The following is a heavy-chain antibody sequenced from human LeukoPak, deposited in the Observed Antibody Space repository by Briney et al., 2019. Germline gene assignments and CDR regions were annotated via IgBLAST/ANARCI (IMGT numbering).Heavy chain of an antibody. V-gene: IGHV4-61*02. D-gene: IGHD3-22*01. Sequence: SETLSLTCTVSGDSITGGSHYWSWIRQPAGKGLEWIGRIYSSGSTNYNPSLKSRVTISLDTSKNQFSLKLSSVTAADTAVYYCARSPRNYYDSSEGGYWGQGTLVTVSS. CDR2: IYSSGST. CDR3: ARSPRNYYDSSEGGY. CDR1: GDSITGGSHY. J-gene: IGHJ4*02.